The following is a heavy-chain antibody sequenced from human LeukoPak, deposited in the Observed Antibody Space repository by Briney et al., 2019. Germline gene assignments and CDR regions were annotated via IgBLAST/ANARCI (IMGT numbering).Heavy chain of an antibody. V-gene: IGHV3-23*01. CDR3: AKESNRIVGAGGFDY. J-gene: IGHJ4*02. CDR1: GFTFSDYY. D-gene: IGHD1-26*01. CDR2: ISGSGGST. Sequence: GESLRLSCAASGFTFSDYYMTWVRQTPGKGLEWVSAISGSGGSTYYADSVKGRFTISRDNSKNTLYLQMNSLRAEDTAVYYCAKESNRIVGAGGFDYWGQGTLVTVSS.